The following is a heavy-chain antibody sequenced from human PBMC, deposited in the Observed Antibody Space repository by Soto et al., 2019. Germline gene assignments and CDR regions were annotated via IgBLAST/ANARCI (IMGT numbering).Heavy chain of an antibody. CDR2: IYYSGST. CDR3: ARVGNGVFDY. J-gene: IGHJ4*02. D-gene: IGHD3-10*01. CDR1: GGSISSGGYY. V-gene: IGHV4-31*03. Sequence: SETLSLTCTVSGGSISSGGYYWSWIRQHPGKGLEWIGYIYYSGSTYYNPSLKSRVTISVDTSKNQFSLKLSSVTAADTAVYYGARVGNGVFDYWGQGTLVTLAS.